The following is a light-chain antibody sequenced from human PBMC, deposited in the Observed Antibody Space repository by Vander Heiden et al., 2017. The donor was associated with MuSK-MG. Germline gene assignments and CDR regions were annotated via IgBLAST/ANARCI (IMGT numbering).Light chain of an antibody. CDR1: QGISSA. CDR2: DAS. Sequence: AIQLTQSPSSLSASVGDRVTITCRASQGISSALAWYQQKPGKAPKLLIYDASSLESGVPSRFSGSGSGTDFTLTIRSLHPEDFTTYYCQRFNSYLFTFGPGTKVDIK. V-gene: IGKV1-13*02. J-gene: IGKJ3*01. CDR3: QRFNSYLFT.